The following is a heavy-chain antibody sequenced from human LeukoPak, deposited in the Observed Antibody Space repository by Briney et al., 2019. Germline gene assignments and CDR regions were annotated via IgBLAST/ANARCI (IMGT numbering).Heavy chain of an antibody. CDR2: ISSSSSYI. D-gene: IGHD3-22*01. CDR1: GFTFSSYS. J-gene: IGHJ4*02. Sequence: PGGSLRLSCAASGFTFSSYSMNWVRQAPGKGLEWVSFISSSSSYIDYADSVKGRFTISRDNTKNSLFLQMNNVRAEDTAVYYCARRGYYYDSSGYYSYEGRDYWGQGTVVTVSS. CDR3: ARRGYYYDSSGYYSYEGRDY. V-gene: IGHV3-21*01.